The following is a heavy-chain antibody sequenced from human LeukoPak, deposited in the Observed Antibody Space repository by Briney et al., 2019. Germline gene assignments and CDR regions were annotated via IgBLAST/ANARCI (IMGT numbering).Heavy chain of an antibody. J-gene: IGHJ4*02. D-gene: IGHD5-18*01. Sequence: SETLSLTCTVSGGSISSSSYYWGWIRQPPGKGLEWIGSIYYSGSTYYNPSLKSRVTISVDTSKNQFSLKLSSVTAADTAVYYCARLSTAMVTGIDYWGQGTLVTVSS. V-gene: IGHV4-39*01. CDR1: GGSISSSSYY. CDR2: IYYSGST. CDR3: ARLSTAMVTGIDY.